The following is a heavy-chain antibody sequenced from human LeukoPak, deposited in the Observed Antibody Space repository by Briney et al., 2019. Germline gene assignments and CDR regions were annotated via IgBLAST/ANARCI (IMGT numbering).Heavy chain of an antibody. D-gene: IGHD6-13*01. CDR1: GFTFSDHY. Sequence: SLRLSCAASGFTFSDHYMIWLRQAPGKGLEAISYISHNGETKYYADSVKGRLSISRDNAKSSLYLQMNSLRVEDTAVYYCARDRHGYFDYWGQGTLVTVSS. J-gene: IGHJ4*02. CDR2: ISHNGETK. V-gene: IGHV3-11*01. CDR3: ARDRHGYFDY.